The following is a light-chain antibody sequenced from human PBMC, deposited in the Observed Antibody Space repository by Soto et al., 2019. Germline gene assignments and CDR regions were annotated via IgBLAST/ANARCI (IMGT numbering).Light chain of an antibody. Sequence: DIQMTQSPSTLSASVGDRVTITCRASQSFSDWLAWYQQKPGKAPKLLIYGASNLESGVTSRFSGSGSGTEFTLTINSLQPDDFATYYCQQYNNSPWTFGQGTKVVIK. CDR3: QQYNNSPWT. CDR1: QSFSDW. J-gene: IGKJ1*01. CDR2: GAS. V-gene: IGKV1-5*01.